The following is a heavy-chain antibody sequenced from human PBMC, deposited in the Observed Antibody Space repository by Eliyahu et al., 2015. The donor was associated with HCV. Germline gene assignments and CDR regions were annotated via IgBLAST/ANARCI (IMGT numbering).Heavy chain of an antibody. CDR3: VKGGLLSYGPRDAFDI. V-gene: IGHV3-64D*06. CDR1: GFXFXXXA. J-gene: IGHJ3*02. D-gene: IGHD5-18*01. Sequence: EVQLVESGGGLVQPGGSLRLXCSASGFXFXXXAMHWVRQAPGKGLEYVSAISSNGGSTYYADSVKGRFTISRDNSKNTLYLQMSSLRAEDTAVYYCVKGGLLSYGPRDAFDIWGQGTMVTVSS. CDR2: ISSNGGST.